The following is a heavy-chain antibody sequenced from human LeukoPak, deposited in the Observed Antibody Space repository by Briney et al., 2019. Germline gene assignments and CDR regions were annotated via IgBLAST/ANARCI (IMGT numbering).Heavy chain of an antibody. CDR2: LSGSGGDT. J-gene: IGHJ4*02. D-gene: IGHD5-24*01. V-gene: IGHV3-23*01. CDR1: GFTFGHNA. CDR3: AKGGDGYNYYFDY. Sequence: PGGSLRLSCVASGFTFGHNAMAWVRQAPGKRLEWVSALSGSGGDTFYADSVKGRFTISRDNSKNTLYLQLSSLRPDDTAVYYCAKGGDGYNYYFDYWGQETLVTVSS.